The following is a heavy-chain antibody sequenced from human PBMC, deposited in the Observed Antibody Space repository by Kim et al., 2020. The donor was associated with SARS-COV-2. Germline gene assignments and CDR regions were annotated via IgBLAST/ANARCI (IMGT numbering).Heavy chain of an antibody. Sequence: GGSLRLFCAASGFNFDNYWMHWVRQAPGKGLVWISRINADGIVTAYADSVKGRFTMSKDNAKDTVSLQMNSLRDDDTAVYYCARGVAGMSYFDHWGQG. D-gene: IGHD6-19*01. CDR1: GFNFDNYW. CDR2: INADGIVT. J-gene: IGHJ4*02. V-gene: IGHV3-74*01. CDR3: ARGVAGMSYFDH.